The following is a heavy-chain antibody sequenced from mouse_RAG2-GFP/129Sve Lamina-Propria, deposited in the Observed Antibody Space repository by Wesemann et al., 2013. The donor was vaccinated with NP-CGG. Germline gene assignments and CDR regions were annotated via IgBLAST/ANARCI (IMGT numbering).Heavy chain of an antibody. CDR2: INTYSGVP. CDR1: GYTFTTYG. CDR3: ARGGYLLLRSSSQEGYYFDY. V-gene: IGHV9-3*01. D-gene: IGHD1-1*01. J-gene: IGHJ2*01. Sequence: QIQLVQSGPELKKPGETVKISCKASGYTFTTYGMSWVKQAPGKGLKWMGWINTYSGVPTYADDFKGRFAFSLETSASTAYLQINNLKNEDTATYFCARGGYLLLRSSSQEGYYFDYWGQGTTLTVSS.